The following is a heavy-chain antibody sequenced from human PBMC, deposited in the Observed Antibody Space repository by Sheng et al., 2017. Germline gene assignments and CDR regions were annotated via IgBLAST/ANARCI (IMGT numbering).Heavy chain of an antibody. CDR2: INHSGST. J-gene: IGHJ4*02. D-gene: IGHD2-21*01. V-gene: IGHV4-34*01. Sequence: QVQLQQWGAGLLKPSETLSLTCAVYGGSFSGYYWSWIRQPPGKGLEWIGEINHSGSTNYNPSLKSRVTISVDTSKNQFSLKLSSVTAADTAVYYCARGYCGGDCRTYDYWGQGTLVTVSS. CDR3: ARGYCGGDCRTYDY. CDR1: GGSFSGYY.